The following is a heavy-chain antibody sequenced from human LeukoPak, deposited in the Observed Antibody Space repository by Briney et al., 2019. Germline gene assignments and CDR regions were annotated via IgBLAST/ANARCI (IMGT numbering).Heavy chain of an antibody. CDR3: ARVVRGVVVVPAATIGRDYYYYMDV. D-gene: IGHD2-2*01. Sequence: SVKVSCKASGGTFSSYAISWVRQAPGQGLEWMGRIIPILGIANYAQKFQGRVTITADKSTSTAYMELSSLRSEDTAVYYCARVVRGVVVVPAATIGRDYYYYMDVWGKGTTVTVSS. CDR1: GGTFSSYA. V-gene: IGHV1-69*04. CDR2: IIPILGIA. J-gene: IGHJ6*03.